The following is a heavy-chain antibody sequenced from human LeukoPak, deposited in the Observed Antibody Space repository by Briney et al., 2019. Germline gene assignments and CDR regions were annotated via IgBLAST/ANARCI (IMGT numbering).Heavy chain of an antibody. Sequence: SETLSLTCTVSGGSISGYYWSWIRQPPGKGLEWIGYIYYSGSTNYNPSLKSRVTISVDTSKNQFSLKLSSVTAADTAVYYCAREIVVVPAAMNWFDPWGQGTLVTVSS. D-gene: IGHD2-2*01. CDR3: AREIVVVPAAMNWFDP. CDR1: GGSISGYY. V-gene: IGHV4-59*01. J-gene: IGHJ5*02. CDR2: IYYSGST.